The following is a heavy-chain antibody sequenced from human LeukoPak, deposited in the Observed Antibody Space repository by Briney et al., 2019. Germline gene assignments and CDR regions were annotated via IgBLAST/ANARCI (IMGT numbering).Heavy chain of an antibody. Sequence: GGSLKLSCAASGFTVSMNYMSWVRQAPGKGLEWISVIYSGGSTYYADSVKGRFTISRDNSKNTLYLQMNSLRAEDTAVYYCARDKGAAAHAFDIWGQGTMVTVSS. CDR2: IYSGGST. V-gene: IGHV3-66*01. J-gene: IGHJ3*02. CDR3: ARDKGAAAHAFDI. CDR1: GFTVSMNY. D-gene: IGHD6-13*01.